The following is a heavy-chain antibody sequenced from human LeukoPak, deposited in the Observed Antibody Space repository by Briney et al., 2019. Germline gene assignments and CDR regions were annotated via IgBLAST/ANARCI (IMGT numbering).Heavy chain of an antibody. CDR3: ASLPGAVAVDY. J-gene: IGHJ4*02. V-gene: IGHV3-48*01. CDR1: GFVFSDYN. Sequence: GGSLRLSCTASGFVFSDYNMNWVRQAPAKGLEGLSYISRYSGTIYYADSVKGRFTISRDNARNSLFLQMSRLRAQDTAVYYCASLPGAVAVDYWGQGTLVTVSS. D-gene: IGHD6-19*01. CDR2: ISRYSGTI.